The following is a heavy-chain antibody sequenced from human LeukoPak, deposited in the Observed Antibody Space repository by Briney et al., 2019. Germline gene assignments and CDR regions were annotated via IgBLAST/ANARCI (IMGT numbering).Heavy chain of an antibody. CDR1: GYSFTSYA. CDR2: SNAGNGNT. J-gene: IGHJ6*02. CDR3: ARGSYYYCMDV. Sequence: ASVQVSSKASGYSFTSYAMHWVRQAPGQRLERMGWSNAGNGNTKYPQEFQGRVTITRDTSASTAYMERSGLRSEDMAVYYCARGSYYYCMDVWGQGTTVTVSS. V-gene: IGHV1-3*02.